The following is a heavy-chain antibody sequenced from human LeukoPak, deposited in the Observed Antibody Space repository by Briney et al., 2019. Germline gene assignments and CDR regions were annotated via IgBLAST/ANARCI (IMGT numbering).Heavy chain of an antibody. CDR2: IYHSGST. CDR1: GYSISSGYY. J-gene: IGHJ4*02. V-gene: IGHV4-38-2*01. Sequence: PSETLSLTCAVFGYSISSGYYWGWIRQPPGKGLEWIGSIYHSGSTYYNPSLKSRVTISVDTSKNQFSLKLSSVTAADTAVYYCARQDYSNCYWGQGTLVTVSS. D-gene: IGHD4-11*01. CDR3: ARQDYSNCY.